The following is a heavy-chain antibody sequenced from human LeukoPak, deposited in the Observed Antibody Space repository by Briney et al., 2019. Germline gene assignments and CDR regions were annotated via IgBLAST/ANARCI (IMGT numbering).Heavy chain of an antibody. V-gene: IGHV1-69*05. Sequence: SVKVSCKASGGTFSSYAISWVRQAPGQGLEWMGGIIPIFGTANYAQKFQGRVTITTDESTSTAYMELSSLRSEDTAVYYCASPGRGNWKYDAFDIWGQGTMVTVSS. CDR3: ASPGRGNWKYDAFDI. CDR1: GGTFSSYA. CDR2: IIPIFGTA. J-gene: IGHJ3*02. D-gene: IGHD1-7*01.